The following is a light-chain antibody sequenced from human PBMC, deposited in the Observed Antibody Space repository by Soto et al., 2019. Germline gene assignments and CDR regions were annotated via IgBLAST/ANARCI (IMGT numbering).Light chain of an antibody. V-gene: IGLV2-14*01. CDR1: SSDIGRYNF. Sequence: QSVLTQPASVSGSPGQSITISCTGTSSDIGRYNFVSWYQQHPGKAPKLLVYEVTNRPSGVSNRFSGSKSGNTASLTISGLQNEDEADYYCSSYTSVTTFVVFGTGTKVSVL. J-gene: IGLJ1*01. CDR3: SSYTSVTTFVV. CDR2: EVT.